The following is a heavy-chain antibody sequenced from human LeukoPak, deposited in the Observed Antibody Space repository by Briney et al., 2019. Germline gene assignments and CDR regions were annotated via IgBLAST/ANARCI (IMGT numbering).Heavy chain of an antibody. J-gene: IGHJ4*02. D-gene: IGHD3-22*01. CDR2: IIPIFGTA. CDR3: ARTYYYDSSGYYLDY. CDR1: GGTFSSYA. V-gene: IGHV1-69*05. Sequence: SVKVSCKASGGTFSSYAISWVRQAPGQGLEWMGRIIPIFGTANYAQKFQTRVTITTDDSTSTAYMELSSLRSEDTAVYYCARTYYYDSSGYYLDYWGQGTLVTVSS.